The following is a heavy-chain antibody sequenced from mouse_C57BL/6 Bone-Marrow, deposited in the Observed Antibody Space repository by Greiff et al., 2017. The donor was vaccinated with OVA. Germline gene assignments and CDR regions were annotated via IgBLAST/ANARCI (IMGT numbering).Heavy chain of an antibody. CDR3: TRGYYFDY. J-gene: IGHJ2*01. Sequence: VQLQQSGAELARPGASVKMSCKASGYTFTSYTIHWVNQRPGQGLEWIGYIDPTNDYTNYNQKFKGKATLTADKSSSTAYMQLSSLTSEDSAVYYYTRGYYFDYCGQGTTLTVSS. V-gene: IGHV1-4*01. CDR2: IDPTNDYT. CDR1: GYTFTSYT.